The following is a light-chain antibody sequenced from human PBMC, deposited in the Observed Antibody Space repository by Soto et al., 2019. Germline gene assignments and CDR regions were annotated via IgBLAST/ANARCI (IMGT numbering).Light chain of an antibody. CDR2: SNN. Sequence: QAVVTQPPSASGTPGQRVTICCSGSSSNIGSNTVNWYQQLPGTAPKLLIYSNNQRPSGVPDRFSGSKSGTSASLAISGLQSEDEADYYCAAWDDSLNVVFGGGTKVTVL. J-gene: IGLJ2*01. CDR1: SSNIGSNT. V-gene: IGLV1-44*01. CDR3: AAWDDSLNVV.